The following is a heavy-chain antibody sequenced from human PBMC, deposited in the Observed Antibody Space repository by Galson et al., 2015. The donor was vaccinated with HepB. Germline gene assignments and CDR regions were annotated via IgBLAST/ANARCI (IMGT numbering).Heavy chain of an antibody. CDR3: AKGGPSRITMIINRSLGFDP. CDR1: GFSFGTYG. CDR2: ITSDENNK. Sequence: SLRLSCAASGFSFGTYGMHWVRQAPGKGLESVAVITSDENNKYYVDSVKGRFTVSRDSSRSTLYLQMNSLRAEDTAVYYCAKGGPSRITMIINRSLGFDPWGQGTLVTVSS. J-gene: IGHJ5*02. D-gene: IGHD3-22*01. V-gene: IGHV3-30*18.